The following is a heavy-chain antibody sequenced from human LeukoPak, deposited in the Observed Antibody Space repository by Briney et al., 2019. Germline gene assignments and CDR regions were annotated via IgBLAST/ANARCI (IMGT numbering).Heavy chain of an antibody. CDR3: ARFGKGGGYDSSGYHDY. J-gene: IGHJ4*02. D-gene: IGHD3-22*01. CDR1: GYTFTSYA. CDR2: INTNTGNP. V-gene: IGHV7-4-1*02. Sequence: ASVKASCKASGYTFTSYAMNWVRQAPGQGLEWMGWINTNTGNPTYAQGFTGRFVFSLDTSVSTAYLQISSLKAEDTAVYYCARFGKGGGYDSSGYHDYWGQGTPVTVSS.